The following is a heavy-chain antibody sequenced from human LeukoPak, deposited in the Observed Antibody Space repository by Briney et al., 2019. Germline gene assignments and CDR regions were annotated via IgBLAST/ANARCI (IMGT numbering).Heavy chain of an antibody. J-gene: IGHJ1*01. Sequence: SETLSLTCTVSGGSISSSSYYWGWIRQPPGKGLECIGNIYSSGTTYYNPSLKSRVTISIDTSRSQFSLRLSSVTAADTAVYYCVQNIPGSIEDWGQGTLVTVSS. CDR1: GGSISSSSYY. D-gene: IGHD1-20*01. V-gene: IGHV4-39*01. CDR3: VQNIPGSIED. CDR2: IYSSGTT.